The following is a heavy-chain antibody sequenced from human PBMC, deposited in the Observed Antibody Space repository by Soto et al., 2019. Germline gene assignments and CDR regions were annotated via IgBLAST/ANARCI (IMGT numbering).Heavy chain of an antibody. CDR1: GFTFSSYC. CDR2: IGTAGDT. Sequence: QTGGSLRLSCAASGFTFSSYCMHWVRQAPGKGLEWVAVIGTAGDTYYPGSVKGRFTISREIAKNYLYLQMNSLRAGDTAVYYCARDTGDYYGMDVWGQGTTVTVSS. J-gene: IGHJ6*02. V-gene: IGHV3-13*01. D-gene: IGHD4-4*01. CDR3: ARDTGDYYGMDV.